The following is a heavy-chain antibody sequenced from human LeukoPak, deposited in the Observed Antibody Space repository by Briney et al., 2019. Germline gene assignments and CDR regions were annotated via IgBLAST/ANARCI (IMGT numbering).Heavy chain of an antibody. CDR3: AIRVGASWALWPYYFDF. CDR2: ISSSGSTI. V-gene: IGHV3-48*03. CDR1: GFTCSSYE. J-gene: IGHJ4*02. Sequence: GGSLRLSCAASGFTCSSYEMNWVRQAQGKGVGWGSYISSSGSTIYYAGSVRGRLTSSRDNCKNTVHLQLNRLRGEDTAVYYSAIRVGASWALWPYYFDFWGQGTLVTVSS. D-gene: IGHD1-26*01.